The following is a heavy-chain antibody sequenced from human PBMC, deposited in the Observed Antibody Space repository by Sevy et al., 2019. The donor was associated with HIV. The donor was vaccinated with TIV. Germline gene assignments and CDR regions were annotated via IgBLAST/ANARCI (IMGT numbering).Heavy chain of an antibody. CDR1: GYSFTSYW. Sequence: GESLKISCKGSGYSFTSYWIGWVRQMPGKGLEWMGIIYPGDSDTRYSPSFQGQVTISAEKSISTAYLQWSSLKASDTAMYDCARRTGYSYGLTDVKFDPWGQGTLVTVSS. CDR2: IYPGDSDT. V-gene: IGHV5-51*01. D-gene: IGHD5-18*01. J-gene: IGHJ5*02. CDR3: ARRTGYSYGLTDVKFDP.